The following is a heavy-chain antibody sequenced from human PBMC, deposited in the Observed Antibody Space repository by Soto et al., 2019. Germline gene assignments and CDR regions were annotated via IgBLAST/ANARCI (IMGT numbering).Heavy chain of an antibody. CDR3: ARENRGTVTSFNY. D-gene: IGHD4-17*01. CDR1: GGSISSGNYY. V-gene: IGHV4-30-4*01. CDR2: IYYSGST. Sequence: SETLSLTCTVSGGSISSGNYYWSWIRQPPGKGLEWIGYIYYSGSTYYNPSLKSRVTISVDTSKNQFSLKLSSVTAADTAVYYCARENRGTVTSFNYWGQGTLVTVSS. J-gene: IGHJ4*02.